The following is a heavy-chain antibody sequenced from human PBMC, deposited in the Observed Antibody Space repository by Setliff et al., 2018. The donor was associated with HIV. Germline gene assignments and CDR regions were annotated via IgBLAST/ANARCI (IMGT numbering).Heavy chain of an antibody. V-gene: IGHV1-8*02. J-gene: IGHJ5*02. Sequence: ASVKVSCKASGYTFTSYDINWVRQATGQGLEWMGWMNPNSGNTGYAQKFQGRVTMTRNTSISTAYMELSSLRSEDTAVYYCTNRGGSGTNVGNWFDPWGQGTLVTVSS. CDR3: TNRGGSGTNVGNWFDP. CDR1: GYTFTSYD. D-gene: IGHD3-10*01. CDR2: MNPNSGNT.